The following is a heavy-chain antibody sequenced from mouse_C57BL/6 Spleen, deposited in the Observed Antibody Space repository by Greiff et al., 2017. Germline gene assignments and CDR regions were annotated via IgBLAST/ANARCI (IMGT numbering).Heavy chain of an antibody. D-gene: IGHD1-1*01. Sequence: QVQLQQPGAELVRPGTSVKLSCKASGYTFTSYWMHWVKQRPGQGLEWIGVIDPSDSYTNYNQKFKGKATLTVDTSSSTAYIQLSSRTSEDSAVYYCAFTTVVPDWYCDVWGTGTTVTVSS. CDR3: AFTTVVPDWYCDV. V-gene: IGHV1-59*01. CDR2: IDPSDSYT. J-gene: IGHJ1*03. CDR1: GYTFTSYW.